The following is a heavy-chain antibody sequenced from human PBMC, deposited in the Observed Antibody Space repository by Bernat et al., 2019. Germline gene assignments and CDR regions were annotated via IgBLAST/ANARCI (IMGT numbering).Heavy chain of an antibody. CDR3: ARGGYYDSRPWRYYYYYGMDV. CDR1: GFTFSSYG. CDR2: IWYDGSNK. D-gene: IGHD3-22*01. J-gene: IGHJ6*02. V-gene: IGHV3-33*01. Sequence: QVQLVESGGGVVQPGRSLRLSCAASGFTFSSYGMHWVRQAPGKGLEWVAVIWYDGSNKYYADSVKGRFTISRDNSKNTLYLQMNSLRAEDTAVYYCARGGYYDSRPWRYYYYYGMDVWGQGTTVTVSS.